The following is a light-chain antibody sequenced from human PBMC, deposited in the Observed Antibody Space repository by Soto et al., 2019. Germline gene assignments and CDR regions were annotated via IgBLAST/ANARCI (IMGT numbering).Light chain of an antibody. V-gene: IGLV2-14*01. CDR3: SSYTSSSTLAYV. CDR2: DVS. J-gene: IGLJ1*01. Sequence: QSALTQSASVSGSPGQSITISCTGTSSDVGGYNYVSWYQQHPGKAPKLMIYDVSNRPSGVSNRFSGSKSGNTASLTISGLQAEDEADYYCSSYTSSSTLAYVFGTGTKLTVL. CDR1: SSDVGGYNY.